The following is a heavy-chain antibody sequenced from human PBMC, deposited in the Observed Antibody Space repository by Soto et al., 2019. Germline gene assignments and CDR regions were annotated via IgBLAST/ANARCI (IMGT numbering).Heavy chain of an antibody. Sequence: QVTLKESGPVLVKPTETLTLTCTVSGFSLSNARLGVSWIRQPPGTALAWLAHIFSNDEKFYSRSLKRRLTISKDTSKSQVVLTMTNMDPVDTATYYCARMVRGGYNWNDGYYFDYWGQGTLVTVSS. D-gene: IGHD1-1*01. CDR3: ARMVRGGYNWNDGYYFDY. J-gene: IGHJ4*02. CDR1: GFSLSNARLG. V-gene: IGHV2-26*01. CDR2: IFSNDEK.